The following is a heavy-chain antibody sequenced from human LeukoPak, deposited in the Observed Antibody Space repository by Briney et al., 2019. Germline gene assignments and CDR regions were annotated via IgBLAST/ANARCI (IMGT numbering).Heavy chain of an antibody. J-gene: IGHJ4*02. D-gene: IGHD2-15*01. Sequence: GASVTVSCKASGYTFTIYGISWGRQAPGQGLGWMGWISAYNGNTNYTQKLQGRVTMTTDTSTRTAYMELRSLRSDDTAVYYCARDLKAYCSGGSCYLGTIDYWGQGTLVTVSS. CDR2: ISAYNGNT. CDR3: ARDLKAYCSGGSCYLGTIDY. CDR1: GYTFTIYG. V-gene: IGHV1-18*01.